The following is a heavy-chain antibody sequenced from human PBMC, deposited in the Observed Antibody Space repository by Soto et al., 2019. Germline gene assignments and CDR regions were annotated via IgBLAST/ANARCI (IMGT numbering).Heavy chain of an antibody. J-gene: IGHJ6*02. V-gene: IGHV3-53*01. CDR1: GFTVSSNY. CDR2: IYSGGST. Sequence: GALRLSCAASGFTVSSNYMSWVRQAPGKGLEWVSVIYSGGSTYYADSVKGRFTISRDNSKNTLYLQMNSLRAEDTAVYYCARMVATIGGDYYYYYGMDVWGQGTTVTVSS. CDR3: ARMVATIGGDYYYYYGMDV. D-gene: IGHD5-12*01.